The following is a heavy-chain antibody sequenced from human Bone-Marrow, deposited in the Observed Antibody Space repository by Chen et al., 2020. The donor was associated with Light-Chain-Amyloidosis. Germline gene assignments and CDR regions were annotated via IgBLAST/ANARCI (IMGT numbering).Heavy chain of an antibody. CDR3: ARRRDGYNFDY. J-gene: IGHJ4*02. CDR1: GYTFPNYW. V-gene: IGHV5-51*01. Sequence: LEQSGPEVKKPGESLKISCKGSGYTFPNYWIGWVRQMPGKGLEWMGVIYPDDSDARYSPSFEGQVTISADKSITXXXLQWRSLKASDTAMYYCARRRDGYNFDYWGQGTLVTVSS. CDR2: IYPDDSDA. D-gene: IGHD5-12*01.